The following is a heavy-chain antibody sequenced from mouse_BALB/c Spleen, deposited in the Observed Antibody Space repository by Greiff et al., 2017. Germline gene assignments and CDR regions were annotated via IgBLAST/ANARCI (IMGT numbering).Heavy chain of an antibody. CDR1: GYTFTNYW. CDR3: ALYYGSLYAMDY. V-gene: IGHV1-63*02. D-gene: IGHD2-2*01. J-gene: IGHJ4*01. Sequence: QVQLQQSGAELVRPGTSVKISCKASGYTFTNYWLGWVKQRPGHGLEWIGDIYPGGGYTNYNEKFKGKATLTADTSSSTAYMQLSSLTSEDSAVYFCALYYGSLYAMDYWGQGTSVTVSS. CDR2: IYPGGGYT.